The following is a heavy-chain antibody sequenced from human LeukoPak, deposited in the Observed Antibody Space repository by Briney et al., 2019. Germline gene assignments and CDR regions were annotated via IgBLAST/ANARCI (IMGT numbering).Heavy chain of an antibody. CDR3: ARDYGSGSYALYYFDY. CDR1: GFTFSSYG. V-gene: IGHV3-30*03. CDR2: ISYDGSNK. Sequence: PGRSLRLSCAASGFTFSSYGMHWVRQAPGKGLEWVAVISYDGSNKYYADSVKGRFTISRDNSKNTLYLQMNSLRAEDTAVYYCARDYGSGSYALYYFDYWGQGTLVTVSS. D-gene: IGHD3-10*01. J-gene: IGHJ4*02.